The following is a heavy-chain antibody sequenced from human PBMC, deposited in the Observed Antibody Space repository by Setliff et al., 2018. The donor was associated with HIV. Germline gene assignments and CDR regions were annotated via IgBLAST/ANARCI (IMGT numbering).Heavy chain of an antibody. CDR1: GYSFTDYY. D-gene: IGHD6-13*01. J-gene: IGHJ3*02. Sequence: ASVKVSCKASGYSFTDYYIHWVQRAPGKGLEWMGRVDPEDGETIYAEKFQGRVTITADTSTDTAYMELSSLRSEDTAVYYCATGRGAAASNAFDIWGQGTMVTVSS. CDR2: VDPEDGET. CDR3: ATGRGAAASNAFDI. V-gene: IGHV1-69-2*01.